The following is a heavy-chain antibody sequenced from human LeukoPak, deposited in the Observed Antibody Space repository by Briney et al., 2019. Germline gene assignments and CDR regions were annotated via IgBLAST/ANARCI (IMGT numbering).Heavy chain of an antibody. CDR1: GFTFSSYS. CDR3: ARDERYPDWYFDL. V-gene: IGHV3-21*01. D-gene: IGHD5-24*01. J-gene: IGHJ2*01. CDR2: ISSSSSYI. Sequence: GGSLRLSCAASGFTFSSYSMNWVRQAPGKGLEWVSSISSSSSYIYYADSVKGRFTISRDNAKNSLYLQMNSLRAEDTAVYYCARDERYPDWYFDLWGRGTLVTVSS.